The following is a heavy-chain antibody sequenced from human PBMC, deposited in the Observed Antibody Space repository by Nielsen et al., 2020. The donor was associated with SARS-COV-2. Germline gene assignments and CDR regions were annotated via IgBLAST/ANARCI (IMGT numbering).Heavy chain of an antibody. V-gene: IGHV3-7*01. CDR2: IKQDGSEK. CDR1: GFTFSSYW. D-gene: IGHD6-13*01. CDR3: ARDRGIAAAGTDGFDI. Sequence: GESLKISCAASGFTFSSYWMSWVRQAPGKGLEWVANIKQDGSEKYYVDSVKGRFTISRDNSKNTLYLQMNSLRAEDTAVYYCARDRGIAAAGTDGFDIWGQGTMVTVSS. J-gene: IGHJ3*02.